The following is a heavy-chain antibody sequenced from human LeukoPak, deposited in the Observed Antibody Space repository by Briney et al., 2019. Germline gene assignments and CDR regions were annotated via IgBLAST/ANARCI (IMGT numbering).Heavy chain of an antibody. CDR1: GYTFTGYY. CDR3: ARFPEDGYNSPVDY. J-gene: IGHJ4*02. CDR2: INPNSGGT. Sequence: GASVKVSCKASGYTFTGYYMHWVRQAPGQGLEWMGWINPNSGGTNYAQKFQGRVTMTRDTSISTAYMELSRLRSDDTAVYYCARFPEDGYNSPVDYWGQGTLVTVSS. V-gene: IGHV1-2*02. D-gene: IGHD5-24*01.